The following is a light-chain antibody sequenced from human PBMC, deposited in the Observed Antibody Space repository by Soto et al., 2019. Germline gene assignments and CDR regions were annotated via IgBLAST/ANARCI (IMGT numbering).Light chain of an antibody. CDR3: QQYNNWPLT. J-gene: IGKJ3*01. CDR1: QSVSSN. CDR2: GAS. Sequence: EIVMTQSPATLSVSPGERATLSCRASQSVSSNLAWYQQKPGQAPRLLIHGASTRATGIPARFSGSGSGTEFTLTISSLQSEDFAVYYCQQYNNWPLTFGPGTKVDNK. V-gene: IGKV3-15*01.